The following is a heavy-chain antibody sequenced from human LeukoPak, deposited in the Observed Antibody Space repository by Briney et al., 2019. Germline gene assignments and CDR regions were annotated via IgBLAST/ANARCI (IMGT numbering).Heavy chain of an antibody. V-gene: IGHV1-18*01. J-gene: IGHJ4*02. CDR3: AREVVVAATYLDY. D-gene: IGHD2-15*01. CDR1: GYTFTSYG. CDR2: ISAYNGNT. Sequence: ASVKVSCKASGYTFTSYGISWVRQAPGQGLEWMGWISAYNGNTNYAQKFQGRVTMTRDTSISTAYMELSRLRSDDTAVYYCAREVVVAATYLDYWGQGTLVTVSS.